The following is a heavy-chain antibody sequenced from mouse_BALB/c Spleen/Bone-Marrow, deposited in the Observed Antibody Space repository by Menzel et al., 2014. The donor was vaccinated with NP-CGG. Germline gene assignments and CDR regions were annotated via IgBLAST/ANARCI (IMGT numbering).Heavy chain of an antibody. CDR3: ARDKGRVFFDY. CDR2: IRNKANGYTT. V-gene: IGHV7-3*02. J-gene: IGHJ2*01. Sequence: EVQLQESGGGLVQPGGSLRLSCATSGFTFXDYYMNWVRQPPGKALEWLGFIRNKANGYTTEYSASVKGRFTISRDNSQNILYLQMNTLRAEDSATYYCARDKGRVFFDYWGQGTTLTVSS. CDR1: GFTFXDYY.